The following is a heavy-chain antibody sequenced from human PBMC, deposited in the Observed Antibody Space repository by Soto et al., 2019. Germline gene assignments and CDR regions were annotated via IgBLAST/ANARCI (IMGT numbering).Heavy chain of an antibody. D-gene: IGHD3-10*01. Sequence: QVQLQESGPGLVKPSQTLSLTCTVSGGSISSGGYYWSWIRQHPGKGLEWIGYIYYSGSTYYNPSLTLQVNISVDTSKNLFSLKLSSVTAADTAVYYCTFGSGKRCDAFDIWGQGTMVTVSS. CDR2: IYYSGST. V-gene: IGHV4-31*01. CDR1: GGSISSGGYY. CDR3: TFGSGKRCDAFDI. J-gene: IGHJ3*02.